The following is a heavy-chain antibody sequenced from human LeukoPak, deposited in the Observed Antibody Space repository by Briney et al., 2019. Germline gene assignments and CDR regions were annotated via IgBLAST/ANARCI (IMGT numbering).Heavy chain of an antibody. CDR2: VYYHGGT. J-gene: IGHJ4*02. V-gene: IGHV4-61*01. D-gene: IGHD3-3*01. CDR3: AGGFWSGPQAPHY. CDR1: GGSVSSGSYY. Sequence: SETLSLTCTVSGGSVSSGSYYWSWIRQPPGKGLEWIGYVYYHGGTNYNPSLKSRVTISVDRSKNQFSLKLSSVTAADTAVYYCAGGFWSGPQAPHYWGQGTLVTVSS.